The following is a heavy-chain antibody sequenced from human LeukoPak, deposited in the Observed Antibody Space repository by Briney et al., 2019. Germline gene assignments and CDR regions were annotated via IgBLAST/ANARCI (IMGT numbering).Heavy chain of an antibody. J-gene: IGHJ6*03. Sequence: GGSLRLSCAASGCTFSSSAMSWVRQAPGRGLEWVSAISTTGGTTYYADSVRGRFTISRDNSRNTLYLQMNSLRAEDTAIYYCAKNGDRGAYCSGGTCYPYYYYYMDVWGKGTTVTISS. V-gene: IGHV3-23*01. D-gene: IGHD2-15*01. CDR2: ISTTGGTT. CDR3: AKNGDRGAYCSGGTCYPYYYYYMDV. CDR1: GCTFSSSA.